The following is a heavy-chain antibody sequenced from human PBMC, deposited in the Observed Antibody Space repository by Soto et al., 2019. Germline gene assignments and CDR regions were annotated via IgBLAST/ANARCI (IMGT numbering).Heavy chain of an antibody. J-gene: IGHJ4*02. Sequence: SETLSLTSSLYSGSFSCYYWSWIRQPPGKGLEWIGEISQSGNTNYSPSLKSRVSISIDTSKKQFSLNLASVSAADTAVYYCARAPKVSSWYHLGFDYWGQGTLVTVSS. CDR2: ISQSGNT. CDR3: ARAPKVSSWYHLGFDY. CDR1: SGSFSCYY. D-gene: IGHD6-13*01. V-gene: IGHV4-34*01.